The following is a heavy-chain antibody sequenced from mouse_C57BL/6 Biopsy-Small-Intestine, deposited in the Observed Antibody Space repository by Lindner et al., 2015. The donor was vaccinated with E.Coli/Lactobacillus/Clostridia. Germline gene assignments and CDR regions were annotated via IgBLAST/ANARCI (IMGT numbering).Heavy chain of an antibody. V-gene: IGHV1-18*01. Sequence: SVKVSCKVSGYTLTELSMYWVRQAPGKGLEWMGGFDPEEGEIIYAQKFQGRVTMTEDTSTDTAYMELSSLRSEDTAVYYCAIRSGYRYGFYDYYGMDVWGQGTSVTVSS. J-gene: IGHJ4*01. CDR1: GYTLTELS. CDR2: FDPEEGEI. CDR3: AIRSGYRYGFYDYYGMDV. D-gene: IGHD2-3*01.